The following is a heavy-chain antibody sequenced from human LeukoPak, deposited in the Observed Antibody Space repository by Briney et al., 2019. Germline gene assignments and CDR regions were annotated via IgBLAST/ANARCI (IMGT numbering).Heavy chain of an antibody. CDR2: ISAYNGNT. Sequence: ASVKVSCKASGYTFTSYGISWVRQAPGQGLEWMGWISAYNGNTNYAQKLQGSVTMTTDTSTSTAYMELRSLRSDDTAVYYCAREVPTYYYDSSGSHGAFDIWGQGTMVTVSS. J-gene: IGHJ3*02. D-gene: IGHD3-22*01. CDR3: AREVPTYYYDSSGSHGAFDI. CDR1: GYTFTSYG. V-gene: IGHV1-18*01.